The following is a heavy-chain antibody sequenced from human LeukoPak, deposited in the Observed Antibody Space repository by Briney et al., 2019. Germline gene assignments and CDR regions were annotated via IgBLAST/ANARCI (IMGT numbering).Heavy chain of an antibody. CDR2: INTNSGGT. D-gene: IGHD3-22*01. CDR1: GYTFTRYY. Sequence: ASVKVSCKASGYTFTRYYLHWVRQAPGQGFEWMGWINTNSGGTNCAEKFQDRVTMTRDTSISTAYMEMTGLTSDDTAVYYCASGSGSSYWGQGTLVTVSS. J-gene: IGHJ4*02. CDR3: ASGSGSSY. V-gene: IGHV1-2*02.